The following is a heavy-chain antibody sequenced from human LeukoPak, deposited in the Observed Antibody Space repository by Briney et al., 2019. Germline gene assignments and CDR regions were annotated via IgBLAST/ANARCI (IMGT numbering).Heavy chain of an antibody. D-gene: IGHD3-16*02. J-gene: IGHJ4*02. CDR1: GGSFSKYY. V-gene: IGHV4-34*01. Sequence: SETLSLTCAVSGGSFSKYYWSWIRQPPGKGPEWIGDINHTGSTKYNPSLKSRVTIAMDTSKNQFSLKLSSVTAADTAVYFCARALPFDYVWGSYRSDTKTTFDYWGQGTPVTVSS. CDR3: ARALPFDYVWGSYRSDTKTTFDY. CDR2: INHTGST.